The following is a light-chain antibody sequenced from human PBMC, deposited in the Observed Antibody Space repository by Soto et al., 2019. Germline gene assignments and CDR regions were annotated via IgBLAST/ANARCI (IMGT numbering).Light chain of an antibody. J-gene: IGKJ1*01. CDR2: GAS. CDR3: QQYGSSRT. V-gene: IGKV3-20*01. Sequence: EIVLTQSPGTLSLSPGERATLSRRASQSVSSSYLAWYQQKPGQAPRLLIYGASSRATGIPDRFSGSGSGTDFTLTIRRLEPEDFAVYYCQQYGSSRTFGQGTKVDIK. CDR1: QSVSSSY.